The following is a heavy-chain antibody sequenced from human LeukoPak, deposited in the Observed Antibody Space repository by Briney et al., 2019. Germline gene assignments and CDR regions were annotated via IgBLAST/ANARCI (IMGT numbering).Heavy chain of an antibody. CDR3: ARFLGIGSQRYYFDY. CDR2: TYYRSQWYH. V-gene: IGHV6-1*01. Sequence: SQTLSLTCAISGDSVSSNSAAWSWIRQSPSRGLEWLGRTYYRSQWYHDYAVSVRSRVSVNPDTSKNQFSLQLNSVTPEDTAVYYCARFLGIGSQRYYFDYWGQGTLVTVSS. CDR1: GDSVSSNSAA. J-gene: IGHJ4*02. D-gene: IGHD6-19*01.